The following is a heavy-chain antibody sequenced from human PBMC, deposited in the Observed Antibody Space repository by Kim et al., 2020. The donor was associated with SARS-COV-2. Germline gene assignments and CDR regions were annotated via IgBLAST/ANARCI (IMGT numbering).Heavy chain of an antibody. J-gene: IGHJ4*02. D-gene: IGHD3-9*01. CDR2: INPNSGGT. V-gene: IGHV1-2*02. Sequence: ASVKVSCKASGYTFTGDYMHWVRQAPGQGLEWMGWINPNSGGTNYAQKFQGRVTMTRDTSISAAYMELSRLRSEDTAVYYCARGGPQLRYFDWLYYLDYWGQGTLVTVYS. CDR3: ARGGPQLRYFDWLYYLDY. CDR1: GYTFTGDY.